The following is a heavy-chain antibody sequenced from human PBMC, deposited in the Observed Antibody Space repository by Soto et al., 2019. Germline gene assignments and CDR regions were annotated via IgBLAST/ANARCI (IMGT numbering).Heavy chain of an antibody. V-gene: IGHV3-9*01. CDR3: AKDAYYYDSSGFYWYFDL. J-gene: IGHJ2*01. CDR2: ISWNSGSI. D-gene: IGHD3-22*01. Sequence: EVQLVESGGGLVQPGRSLRLSCAASGFTFDDYAIHWVRQAPGKGLEWVSGISWNSGSIGYADSVKGRFTISRDNAKNSLYLQMNSLRAEDTALYYCAKDAYYYDSSGFYWYFDLWGRGTLVTVSS. CDR1: GFTFDDYA.